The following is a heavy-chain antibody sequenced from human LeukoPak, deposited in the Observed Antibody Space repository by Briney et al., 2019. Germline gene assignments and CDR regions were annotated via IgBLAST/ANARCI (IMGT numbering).Heavy chain of an antibody. V-gene: IGHV3-48*04. D-gene: IGHD3-9*01. Sequence: GGSLRLSCAASGFTFSSYSMNWVRQAPGKGLEGVSYISSSSSTIYYADSVKGRFTISRDNAKNSLYLQITSLRAEDTAVYYCARDDLLHYNYDILTGEWGQGTLVTVS. CDR3: ARDDLLHYNYDILTGE. CDR1: GFTFSSYS. CDR2: ISSSSSTI. J-gene: IGHJ4*02.